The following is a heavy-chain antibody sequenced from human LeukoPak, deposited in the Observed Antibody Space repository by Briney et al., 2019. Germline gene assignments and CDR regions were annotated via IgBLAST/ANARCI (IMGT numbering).Heavy chain of an antibody. J-gene: IGHJ4*02. CDR2: ITPLYGAS. CDR3: AADLHTSGFDY. CDR1: GGRFGNYA. V-gene: IGHV1-69*13. D-gene: IGHD1-1*01. Sequence: SVKVSCKASGGRFGNYALDWVRQAPGQRFEWMGAITPLYGASNYAQKFQGRLTIVADESTGTGYMELRSLASEDTAVYYCAADLHTSGFDYWAQGTLDTVYS.